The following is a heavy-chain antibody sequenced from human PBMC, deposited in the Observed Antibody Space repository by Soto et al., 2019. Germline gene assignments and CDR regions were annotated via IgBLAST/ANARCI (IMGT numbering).Heavy chain of an antibody. D-gene: IGHD3-10*01. CDR3: ASKFGELLADAFDI. CDR1: GASISSRNW. Sequence: QVQLQESGPGLVKPSGTLSLTCAVSGASISSRNWWSWVRQSPGKGLEWIGEIYHSGSTNYNPSLKSRVTISVDESKNQFSLNLSSVTAADTAVYYCASKFGELLADAFDIWGQGTMVTVSS. CDR2: IYHSGST. J-gene: IGHJ3*02. V-gene: IGHV4-4*02.